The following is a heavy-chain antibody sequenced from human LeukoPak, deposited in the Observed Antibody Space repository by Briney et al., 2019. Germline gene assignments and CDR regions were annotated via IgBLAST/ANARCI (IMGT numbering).Heavy chain of an antibody. CDR2: INPNSGGT. V-gene: IGHV1-2*02. D-gene: IGHD2-2*01. CDR3: ARDLGDIVVVPAAIWFDP. J-gene: IGHJ5*02. CDR1: GYSFTGYY. Sequence: ASVKVSCKASGYSFTGYYMHWVRQAPGLGLEWMGWINPNSGGTNYAQKFQGRVTMTRDTSISTAYMELSRLRSDDTAVYYCARDLGDIVVVPAAIWFDPWGQGTPVTVSS.